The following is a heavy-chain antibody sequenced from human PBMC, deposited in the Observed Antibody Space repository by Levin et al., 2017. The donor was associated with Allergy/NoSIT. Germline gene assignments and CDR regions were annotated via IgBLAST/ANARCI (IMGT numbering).Heavy chain of an antibody. CDR2: ISSSSTYI. D-gene: IGHD6-6*01. J-gene: IGHJ3*02. CDR3: ASDGSYDTLDI. Sequence: TGGSLRLSCAASGFTFSGYTMNWVRQAPGKGLEWVSSISSSSTYIYYADSLKGRFTISRDDAKNSLSLQMNSLRVEDTAVYYCASDGSYDTLDIWGQATLVTASS. V-gene: IGHV3-21*01. CDR1: GFTFSGYT.